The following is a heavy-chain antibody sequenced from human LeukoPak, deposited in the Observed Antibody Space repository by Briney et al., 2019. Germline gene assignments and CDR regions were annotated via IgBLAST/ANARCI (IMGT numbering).Heavy chain of an antibody. CDR3: ATRGHSSGWYGAFDI. CDR2: INPNSGGT. D-gene: IGHD6-19*01. Sequence: GASVKVSCKASGYTFTGYYMHWVRQAPGQGLEWMGWINPNSGGTNYAQKFQGRVTMTRDTSISTAYMGLSSLRSEDTAVYYCATRGHSSGWYGAFDIWGQGTMVTVSS. CDR1: GYTFTGYY. V-gene: IGHV1-2*02. J-gene: IGHJ3*02.